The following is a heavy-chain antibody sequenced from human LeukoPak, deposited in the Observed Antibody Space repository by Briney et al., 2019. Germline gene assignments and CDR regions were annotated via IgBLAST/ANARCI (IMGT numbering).Heavy chain of an antibody. CDR1: GYTFTSYY. D-gene: IGHD2-15*01. J-gene: IGHJ5*02. Sequence: GASVKVSCKASGYTFTSYYMHWVRQAPGQGLEWMGIINPSGGSTSYAQKFQGRVTMTRNTSINTAYMELSSLRSEDTAVYYCARARARSKNWFDPWGQGTLVTVSS. CDR2: INPSGGST. CDR3: ARARARSKNWFDP. V-gene: IGHV1-46*01.